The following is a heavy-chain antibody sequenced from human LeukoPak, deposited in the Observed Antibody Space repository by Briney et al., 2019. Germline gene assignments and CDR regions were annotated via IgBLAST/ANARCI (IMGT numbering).Heavy chain of an antibody. J-gene: IGHJ4*02. CDR1: GYTFTSYY. Sequence: ASVKVSCKASGYTFTSYYMHWVRQAPGQGLEWMGLINPSGGSTSYAQKFQGRVTMTRDTSTSTVYMELSSLRSEDTAVYYCATQYGSDAYYFDYWGQGTLVTVSS. D-gene: IGHD3-10*01. CDR3: ATQYGSDAYYFDY. CDR2: INPSGGST. V-gene: IGHV1-46*01.